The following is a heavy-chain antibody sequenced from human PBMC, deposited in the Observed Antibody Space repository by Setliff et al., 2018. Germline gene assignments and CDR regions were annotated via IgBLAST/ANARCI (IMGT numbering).Heavy chain of an antibody. J-gene: IGHJ4*02. V-gene: IGHV5-51*01. CDR1: AYKFSNYW. D-gene: IGHD3-22*01. Sequence: GESLKISCKGSAYKFSNYWIGWVRQMPGKGLEWIGIIDPGDSETRYSPSFQGQISISVDKSINTAYLHWSSLKASDTAMYYCARRDNYYDSTGYSYYFDDWGQGTLVTVSS. CDR3: ARRDNYYDSTGYSYYFDD. CDR2: IDPGDSET.